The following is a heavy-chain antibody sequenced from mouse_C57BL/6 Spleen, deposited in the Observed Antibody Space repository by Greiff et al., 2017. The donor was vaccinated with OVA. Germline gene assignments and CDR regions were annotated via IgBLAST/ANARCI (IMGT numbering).Heavy chain of an antibody. CDR1: GFTFTDYY. Sequence: EVQVVESGGGLVQPGGSLSLSCAASGFTFTDYYMSWVRQPPGKALEWLGFIRNKANGYTTEYSASVKGRFTISRDNSQSILYLQMNALRAKDSAAYYCARSYAMDDWGQGTSVTVSS. J-gene: IGHJ4*01. V-gene: IGHV7-3*01. CDR3: ARSYAMDD. CDR2: IRNKANGYTT.